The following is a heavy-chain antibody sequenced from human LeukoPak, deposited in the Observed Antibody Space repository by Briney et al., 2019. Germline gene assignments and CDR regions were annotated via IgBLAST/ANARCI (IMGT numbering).Heavy chain of an antibody. V-gene: IGHV4-38-2*02. Sequence: PSETLSLTCTVSGYSISSGYYWGWIRQPPGKGLEWIGSIYHSGSTYYNPSLKSRVTISVDTSKNQFSLKLSSVTAADTAVYYCVARSGSYYNKENERDFDYWGQGTLVTVSS. CDR1: GYSISSGYY. J-gene: IGHJ4*02. CDR2: IYHSGST. D-gene: IGHD3-10*01. CDR3: VARSGSYYNKENERDFDY.